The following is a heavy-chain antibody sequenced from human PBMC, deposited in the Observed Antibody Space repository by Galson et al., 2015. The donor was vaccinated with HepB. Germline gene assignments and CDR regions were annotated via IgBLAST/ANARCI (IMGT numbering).Heavy chain of an antibody. CDR2: IYPGDSDT. D-gene: IGHD2-2*01. Sequence: QSGAEVKKPGESLKISCKGSGYSFTSYWIGWVRQMPGKGLEWMGIIYPGDSDTRYSPSFQGQVTISADKSISTAYLQWSSLKASDTAMYYCARHADIVVVPAASYYYYYGMDVWGQGTTVTVSS. CDR3: ARHADIVVVPAASYYYYYGMDV. V-gene: IGHV5-51*01. CDR1: GYSFTSYW. J-gene: IGHJ6*02.